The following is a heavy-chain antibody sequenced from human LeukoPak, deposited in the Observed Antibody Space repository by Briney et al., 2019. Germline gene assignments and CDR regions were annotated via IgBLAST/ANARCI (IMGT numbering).Heavy chain of an antibody. CDR3: ARGGGNLLPYFDPKYYYYMDV. D-gene: IGHD3-9*01. J-gene: IGHJ6*03. CDR2: INHSGST. CDR1: GGSFSGYY. V-gene: IGHV4-34*01. Sequence: SETLSLTCAVYGGSFSGYYWSWIREPTGKGLEWIGEINHSGSTNYNPSLKSRVTISVDTSKNQFSLKLSSVTATDTAVYYCARGGGNLLPYFDPKYYYYMDVWGKGTTVTVSS.